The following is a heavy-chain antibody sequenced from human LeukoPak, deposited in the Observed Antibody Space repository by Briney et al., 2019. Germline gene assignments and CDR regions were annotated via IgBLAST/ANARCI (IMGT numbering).Heavy chain of an antibody. CDR3: ARAHSSSADSYYYYYYMDV. J-gene: IGHJ6*03. Sequence: ASVKVSCKASGYTFTSYYMHSVRQAPGQGLEWMEIINPSGGSTSYAQKFQGRVTMTRDMSTSTVYMELSSLRSEDTAVYYCARAHSSSADSYYYYYYMDVWGKGTTVTVSS. D-gene: IGHD6-6*01. CDR1: GYTFTSYY. CDR2: INPSGGST. V-gene: IGHV1-46*01.